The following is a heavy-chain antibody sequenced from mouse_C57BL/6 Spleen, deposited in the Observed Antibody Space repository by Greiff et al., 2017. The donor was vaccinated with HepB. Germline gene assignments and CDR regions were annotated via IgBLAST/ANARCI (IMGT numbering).Heavy chain of an antibody. CDR3: ARGGSGYPFAY. V-gene: IGHV1-4*01. CDR2: INPSSGYT. D-gene: IGHD3-2*02. CDR1: GYTFTSYT. J-gene: IGHJ3*01. Sequence: VQLQQSGAELARPGASVKMSCKASGYTFTSYTMHWVKQRPGQGLEWIGYINPSSGYTKYNQKFQDKATLTADKSSSTAYMQLSSLTSEDSAVYYCARGGSGYPFAYWGQGTLVTVSA.